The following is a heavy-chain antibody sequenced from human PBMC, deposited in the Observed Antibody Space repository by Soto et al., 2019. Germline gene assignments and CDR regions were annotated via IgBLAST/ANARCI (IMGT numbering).Heavy chain of an antibody. V-gene: IGHV3-11*05. Sequence: QVQLVESGGGLVKPGGSLRLSCAASGFTFSDYYMSWIRQAPGKGLEWVSYISSSSSYTNYADSVKGRFTISRDNAKNSLYLQMNSLRAEDTAVYYCARVLYYDILTGPTQTGYFDYWGQGTLVTVSS. J-gene: IGHJ4*02. CDR1: GFTFSDYY. D-gene: IGHD3-9*01. CDR2: ISSSSSYT. CDR3: ARVLYYDILTGPTQTGYFDY.